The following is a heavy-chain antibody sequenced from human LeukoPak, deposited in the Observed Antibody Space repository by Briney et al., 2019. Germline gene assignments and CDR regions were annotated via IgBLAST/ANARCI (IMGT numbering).Heavy chain of an antibody. V-gene: IGHV4-59*01. CDR3: SYGSGSYYNEAFDY. CDR2: IYYSGST. CDR1: GGSISSYY. Sequence: SETLSLTCTVSGGSISSYYWSWIRQPPGKGLEWIGYIYYSGSTNYNPSLKSRVTISVDTSKNQFSLKLSSVTAADTAVYYCSYGSGSYYNEAFDYWGQGTLVTVSS. J-gene: IGHJ4*02. D-gene: IGHD3-10*01.